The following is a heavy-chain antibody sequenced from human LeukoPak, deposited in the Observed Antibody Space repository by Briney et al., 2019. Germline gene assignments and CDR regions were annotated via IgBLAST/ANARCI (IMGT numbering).Heavy chain of an antibody. CDR1: GFTFSSYA. Sequence: GRSLRFSCAASGFTFSSYAMHWVRPAQGKGLKWVAVISYDGSNKYYADSVKGRFTISRDNTKNTLYLQMNSLRAEDTAVYYCARGPWGVSSGYYGYFDYWGQGTLVTVSS. CDR3: ARGPWGVSSGYYGYFDY. D-gene: IGHD3-22*01. CDR2: ISYDGSNK. J-gene: IGHJ4*02. V-gene: IGHV3-30-3*01.